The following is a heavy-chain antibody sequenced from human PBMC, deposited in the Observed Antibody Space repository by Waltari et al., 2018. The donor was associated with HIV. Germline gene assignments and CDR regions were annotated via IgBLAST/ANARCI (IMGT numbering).Heavy chain of an antibody. CDR2: IWYDGSNK. D-gene: IGHD3-22*01. V-gene: IGHV3-30*18. CDR3: AKAYYYDSKGWFDP. J-gene: IGHJ5*02. Sequence: QVQLVESGGGVVQPGRSLRLSCAASGFTFSSYGMHWFRKAPGKGMGWVAVIWYDGSNKYYADSVKGRFTISRDNSKNTLYLQMNSLRAEDTAMYYCAKAYYYDSKGWFDPWGQGTLVTVSS. CDR1: GFTFSSYG.